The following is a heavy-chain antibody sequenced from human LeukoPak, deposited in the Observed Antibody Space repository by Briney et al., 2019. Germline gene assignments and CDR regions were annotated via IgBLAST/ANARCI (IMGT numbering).Heavy chain of an antibody. CDR3: ARVFCSTTSCFDVAGFDY. J-gene: IGHJ4*02. D-gene: IGHD2-2*01. V-gene: IGHV4-34*01. Sequence: PSETLSLTCAVYGGSFSGYYWSWIRQPPGKGLEWIGEINHSGSTNYNPSLKSRVTISVDTSKNQFSLKLSSVTAADTAVYYCARVFCSTTSCFDVAGFDYWGQGALVTVSS. CDR2: INHSGST. CDR1: GGSFSGYY.